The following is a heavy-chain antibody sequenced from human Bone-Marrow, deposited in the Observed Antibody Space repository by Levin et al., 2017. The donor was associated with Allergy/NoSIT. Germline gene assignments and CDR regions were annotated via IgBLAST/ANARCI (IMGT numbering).Heavy chain of an antibody. V-gene: IGHV3-43*01. D-gene: IGHD3-3*02. CDR3: AKQLAAHTVVFDY. CDR1: GFTFEDYT. J-gene: IGHJ4*02. CDR2: INGDGGST. Sequence: AGGSLRLSCGASGFTFEDYTMHWVRQAPGKGLEWICLINGDGGSTFYADSVKGRFTISRDNSRNSLELQMNSLRTEDTALYYCAKQLAAHTVVFDYWGQGTLVTVSA.